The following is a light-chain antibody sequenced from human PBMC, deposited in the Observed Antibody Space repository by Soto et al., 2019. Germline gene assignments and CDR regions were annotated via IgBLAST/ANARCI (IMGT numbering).Light chain of an antibody. CDR1: QSVSSNY. CDR3: QQYGNSPWT. CDR2: GAS. J-gene: IGKJ1*01. Sequence: EIVLTQSPGTLSLSPGERATLSCRASQSVSSNYLAWYQQKPGQAPRRLIYGASSRATGIPDRFSGSGSGTDFALTINRLEPEDFAVYYCQQYGNSPWTFGQGTKVDTK. V-gene: IGKV3-20*01.